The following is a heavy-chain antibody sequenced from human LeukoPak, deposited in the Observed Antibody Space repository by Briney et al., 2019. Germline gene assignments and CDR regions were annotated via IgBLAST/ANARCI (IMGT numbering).Heavy chain of an antibody. CDR3: AKGGKWDVTPFDY. D-gene: IGHD1-26*01. CDR2: INEDGSTT. V-gene: IGHV3-74*01. J-gene: IGHJ4*02. CDR1: GFTFSSNW. Sequence: QAWGSLRLSCAASGFTFSSNWMHWVRQAPGKGLVWVSRINEDGSTTNYADFVKGRSTIFRDNAKNTLYLQMNSLRAEDTAVYYCAKGGKWDVTPFDYWGQGTLVTVSS.